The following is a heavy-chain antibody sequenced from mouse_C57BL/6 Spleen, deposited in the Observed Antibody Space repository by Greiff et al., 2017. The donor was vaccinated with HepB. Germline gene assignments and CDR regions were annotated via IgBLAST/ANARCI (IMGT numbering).Heavy chain of an antibody. Sequence: LVRPGASVTLSCKASGYTFTDYEMHWVKQTPVHGLEWIGAIDPETGGTAYNQKFKGKAILTADKSSSTAYMELRSLTSEDSAVYYCTRGNDGYYVWFAYWGQGTLVTVSA. V-gene: IGHV1-15*01. J-gene: IGHJ3*01. D-gene: IGHD2-3*01. CDR2: IDPETGGT. CDR3: TRGNDGYYVWFAY. CDR1: GYTFTDYE.